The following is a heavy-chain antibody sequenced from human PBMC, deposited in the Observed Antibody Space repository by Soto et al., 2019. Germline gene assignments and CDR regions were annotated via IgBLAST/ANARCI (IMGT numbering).Heavy chain of an antibody. CDR3: ARENSGYSSGWTAFDY. D-gene: IGHD6-19*01. Sequence: QVQLVQSGAEVKKPGSSVKVSCKASGGTFSSYAISWVRQAPGQGLEWMGGIIPIFGTANYAQKFQGRVTITADKSTSTAYMELSRLRSEDTAVHYCARENSGYSSGWTAFDYWGQGTLVTVSS. V-gene: IGHV1-69*06. CDR2: IIPIFGTA. CDR1: GGTFSSYA. J-gene: IGHJ4*02.